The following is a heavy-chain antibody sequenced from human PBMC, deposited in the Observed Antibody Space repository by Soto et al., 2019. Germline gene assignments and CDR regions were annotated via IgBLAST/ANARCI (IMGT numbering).Heavy chain of an antibody. D-gene: IGHD1-26*01. CDR1: GFTFSSYG. J-gene: IGHJ4*02. CDR2: ISYDGRNK. Sequence: QVQLVESGGGVVQPGRSLRLSCAASGFTFSSYGMHWVRQAPGKGLEWVAVISYDGRNKYYAYSVKGRFTISRDHSRNALYLQMNSLEAADTAVYYCAKGEPADYWGQGTLVTVSS. V-gene: IGHV3-30*18. CDR3: AKGEPADY.